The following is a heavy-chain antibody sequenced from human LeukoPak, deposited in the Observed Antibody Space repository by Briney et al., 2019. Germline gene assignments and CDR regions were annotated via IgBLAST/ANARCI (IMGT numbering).Heavy chain of an antibody. CDR1: GGAIISYY. V-gene: IGHV4-4*07. CDR2: IYPTGNT. CDR3: ARLWGTGGRLSAKPNNAWAAPLLPY. D-gene: IGHD3-16*01. Sequence: SETLSLSCSVSGGAIISYYWSWIRQPAGKGPEWIGRIYPTGNTDYNPSLKTRVTMSTDLSKKQFSLRLSSLTAADTAVYYCARLWGTGGRLSAKPNNAWAAPLLPYWGQGTLVTVSS. J-gene: IGHJ4*02.